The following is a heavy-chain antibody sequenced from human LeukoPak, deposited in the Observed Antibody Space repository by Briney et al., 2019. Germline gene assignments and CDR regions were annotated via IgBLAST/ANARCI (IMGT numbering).Heavy chain of an antibody. J-gene: IGHJ4*02. CDR3: ASTNIAAAGTFDY. Sequence: SETLSLTCTVSGGSISSGGYYWSWIRQHPGKGLEWIGYIYYSGSTYYNPSLKSRVTISVDTPKNQFSLKLSSVTAADTAVYYCASTNIAAAGTFDYWGQGTLVTVSS. V-gene: IGHV4-31*03. CDR2: IYYSGST. D-gene: IGHD6-13*01. CDR1: GGSISSGGYY.